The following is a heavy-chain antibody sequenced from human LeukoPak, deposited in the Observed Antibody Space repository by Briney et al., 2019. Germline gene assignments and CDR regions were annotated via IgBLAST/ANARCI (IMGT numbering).Heavy chain of an antibody. V-gene: IGHV4-59*08. CDR2: ISRSGNT. CDR1: GVSISSSY. CDR3: ARGYFDSRDSSNAFDV. J-gene: IGHJ3*01. D-gene: IGHD3-9*01. Sequence: PSETLSLTCNVAGVSISSSYWSWIRQPPGKGLEWIGYISRSGNTNFNPSLKSRFSSSRDTSKNQISLKLNSVTAADTALYYCARGYFDSRDSSNAFDVWGQGTMVTVSS.